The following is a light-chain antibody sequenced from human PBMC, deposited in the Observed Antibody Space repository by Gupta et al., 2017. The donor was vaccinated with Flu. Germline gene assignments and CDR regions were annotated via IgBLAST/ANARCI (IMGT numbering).Light chain of an antibody. CDR3: QKRSNWPPFT. J-gene: IGKJ3*01. V-gene: IGKV3-11*01. CDR2: DAS. Sequence: EIVLTQSPATLSLSLGERATLSCRASQSISSYLAWYQQKPGQAPRLLIYDASNRATGTPARFSGSGSGTDFTLTISSLEPEDVAVYYCQKRSNWPPFTFGPGTKLDI. CDR1: QSISSY.